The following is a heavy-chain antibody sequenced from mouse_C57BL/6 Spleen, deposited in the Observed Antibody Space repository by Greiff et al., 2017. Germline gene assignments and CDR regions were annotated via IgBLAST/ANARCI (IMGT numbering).Heavy chain of an antibody. Sequence: QVQLQQSGAELVRPGTSVKVSCKASGYAFTNYLIEWVKQRPGQGLEWIGVINPGSGGTNYTEKFKGKATLTADKSSSTAYMQLSSLTSEDSAVYFCARSDGSSFDDWGQGTTLTVSS. CDR2: INPGSGGT. D-gene: IGHD1-1*01. CDR3: ARSDGSSFDD. J-gene: IGHJ2*01. V-gene: IGHV1-54*01. CDR1: GYAFTNYL.